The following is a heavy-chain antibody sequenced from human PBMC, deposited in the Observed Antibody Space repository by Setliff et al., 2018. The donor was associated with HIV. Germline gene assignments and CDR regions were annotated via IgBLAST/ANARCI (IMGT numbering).Heavy chain of an antibody. CDR3: ARRRSPPSGFYSKYYMDV. CDR1: GGSISSFL. CDR2: ISYSGST. D-gene: IGHD3-22*01. J-gene: IGHJ6*03. Sequence: PSETLSLTCTVSGGSISSFLWSWIRQPPGKGLEWIGHISYSGSTNYNPSLKSRVTISVDTSKNQFSLKLTSVTAADTAVYYCARRRSPPSGFYSKYYMDVWGKGTTVTVS. V-gene: IGHV4-59*08.